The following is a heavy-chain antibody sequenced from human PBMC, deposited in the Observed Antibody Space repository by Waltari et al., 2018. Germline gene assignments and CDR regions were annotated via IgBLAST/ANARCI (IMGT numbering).Heavy chain of an antibody. J-gene: IGHJ4*02. Sequence: QLQLQESGPGLVKPSETLPLTCTVSGGSIPSGPFYWGWIRQPPGKGLEWIGSIYYTGSTYYNPSLKSRITISGDTSKNQFSLKLSSVTAADTAVYYCARGGPQVDTAMDFDYWGQGTLVTVSS. D-gene: IGHD5-18*01. V-gene: IGHV4-39*07. CDR2: IYYTGST. CDR1: GGSIPSGPFY. CDR3: ARGGPQVDTAMDFDY.